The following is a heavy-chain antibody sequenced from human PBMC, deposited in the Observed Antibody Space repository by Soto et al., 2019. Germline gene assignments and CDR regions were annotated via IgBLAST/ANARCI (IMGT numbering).Heavy chain of an antibody. CDR1: GFTFSDSA. CDR3: TRRRDWTAMDPLDY. Sequence: EVQLVESGGGLVQPGGSLKLSCVASGFTFSDSAMHWVRQASGKGLEWVGRIRSKVNTYATAYAASVKGRFTISRDDSXITAYLQMNSLKTEDTAVYYCTRRRDWTAMDPLDYWGQGTLVTVSS. J-gene: IGHJ4*02. CDR2: IRSKVNTYAT. D-gene: IGHD5-18*01. V-gene: IGHV3-73*02.